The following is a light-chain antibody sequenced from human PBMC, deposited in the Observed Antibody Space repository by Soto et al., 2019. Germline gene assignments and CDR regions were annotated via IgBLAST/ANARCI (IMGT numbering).Light chain of an antibody. CDR2: NVY. J-gene: IGLJ1*01. CDR3: SAYTVSRTYV. Sequence: QSVLTQPASGSGSPGRSITISCTGTSTDVVSYNFVSWHQQHPGKAPKLMIYNVYDRPSGISYRFSGSKSGNTASLTISGLQGEDEADYSCSAYTVSRTYVFGTGTKVTVL. V-gene: IGLV2-14*03. CDR1: STDVVSYNF.